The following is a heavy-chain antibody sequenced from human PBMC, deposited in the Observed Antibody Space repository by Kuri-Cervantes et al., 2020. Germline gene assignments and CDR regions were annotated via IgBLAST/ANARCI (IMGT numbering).Heavy chain of an antibody. Sequence: GESLKIPCSAFGFTFSSHDMHWVRQATGKGPEWVSAIGTAGETYYPGSVKGRFTISRENVKNSLYLQMNSLRAGDTAVYYCARDRPLNSVDLSNAFDIWGQGTMVTVSS. CDR2: IGTAGET. V-gene: IGHV3-13*01. CDR1: GFTFSSHD. J-gene: IGHJ3*02. CDR3: ARDRPLNSVDLSNAFDI. D-gene: IGHD2-21*01.